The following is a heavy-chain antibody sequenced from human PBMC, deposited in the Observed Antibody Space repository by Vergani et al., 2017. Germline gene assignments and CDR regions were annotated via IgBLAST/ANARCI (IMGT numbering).Heavy chain of an antibody. D-gene: IGHD5-18*01. V-gene: IGHV1-8*01. CDR2: MNPNSGNT. Sequence: QVQLVPSGAEVKKPGASVKVSCKASGYTFTSYDINWVRQATGQGLEWMGWMNPNSGNTGYAQKFQGRVTMTRNTSISTAYMELSSLRSEDTAVYYCARVRARWGYSYGDFDYWGQGTLVTVSS. CDR1: GYTFTSYD. CDR3: ARVRARWGYSYGDFDY. J-gene: IGHJ4*02.